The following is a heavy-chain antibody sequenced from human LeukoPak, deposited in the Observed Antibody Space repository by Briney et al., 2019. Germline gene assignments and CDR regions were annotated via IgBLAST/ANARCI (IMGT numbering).Heavy chain of an antibody. CDR1: GGTFSSYA. CDR2: INPNSGGT. V-gene: IGHV1-2*04. D-gene: IGHD3-10*02. Sequence: ASVKVSCKASGGTFSSYAISWVRQAPGQGLEWMGWINPNSGGTNYAQKFQGWVTMTRDTSISTAYMELSRLRSDDTAVYYCARVLPQYVYAFDIWGQGTMVTVSS. CDR3: ARVLPQYVYAFDI. J-gene: IGHJ3*02.